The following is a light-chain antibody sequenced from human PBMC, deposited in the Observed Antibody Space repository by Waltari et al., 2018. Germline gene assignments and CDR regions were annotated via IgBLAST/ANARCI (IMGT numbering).Light chain of an antibody. CDR2: AAS. CDR3: QNHERLPAM. Sequence: EVVLTQFQGTLSLSPGERATLSCRASPSISRYLSWSQQGPGQAPRLVIYAASRRATGFPDWFSGSGSGTDFSLTISRLEPEDFAVYYCQNHERLPAMFGQGTKVEIK. V-gene: IGKV3-20*01. J-gene: IGKJ1*01. CDR1: PSISRY.